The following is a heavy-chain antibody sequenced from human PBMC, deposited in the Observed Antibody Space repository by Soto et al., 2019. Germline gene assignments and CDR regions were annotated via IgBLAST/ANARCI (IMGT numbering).Heavy chain of an antibody. V-gene: IGHV3-9*01. Sequence: EVQLVESGGGLVQPGRSLRLSCAASGFTFDDYAMHWVRQAPGKGLEWVSGISWNSDNVAYADSVKGRFTISRDNAKNSLYLRMNSLRAEDTALYYCAKGGGAVTTLVDYWGQGTLVTVSS. CDR1: GFTFDDYA. CDR2: ISWNSDNV. J-gene: IGHJ4*02. D-gene: IGHD4-17*01. CDR3: AKGGGAVTTLVDY.